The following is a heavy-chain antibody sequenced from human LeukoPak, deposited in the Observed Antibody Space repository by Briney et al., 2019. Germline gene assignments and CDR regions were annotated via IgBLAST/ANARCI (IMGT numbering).Heavy chain of an antibody. CDR3: ARDDVQLVRRRGGGTEYYYYYYMDV. D-gene: IGHD6-13*01. J-gene: IGHJ6*03. CDR2: TYYRSKWYN. CDR1: GDSVSSNSAA. Sequence: SQTLSLTCAISGDSVSSNSAAWNWIRQSPSRGLEWLGRTYYRSKWYNDYAVSVKSRITINPDTSRNQFSLQLNSVTPEEKAVYYCARDDVQLVRRRGGGTEYYYYYYMDVWGKGTTVTVSS. V-gene: IGHV6-1*01.